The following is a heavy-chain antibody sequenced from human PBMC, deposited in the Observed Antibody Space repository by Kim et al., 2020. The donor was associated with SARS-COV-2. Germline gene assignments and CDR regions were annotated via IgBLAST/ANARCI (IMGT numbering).Heavy chain of an antibody. CDR3: ARALRRSGDYP. Sequence: GGSLRLSCVASEFTFSNYWMSWVRQAPGKGLEWVGKINEDGSQKYYVDSVKGRFTISRDNAEKLMTLQMNSLRVEDTAVYYCARALRRSGDYPWGQGTLVSVSS. J-gene: IGHJ5*02. CDR1: EFTFSNYW. CDR2: INEDGSQK. D-gene: IGHD2-21*02. V-gene: IGHV3-7*01.